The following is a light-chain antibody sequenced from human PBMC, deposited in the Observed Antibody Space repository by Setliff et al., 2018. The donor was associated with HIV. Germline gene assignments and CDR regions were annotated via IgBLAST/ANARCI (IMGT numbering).Light chain of an antibody. CDR1: STDVGTYNL. Sequence: QSVLTQPASVSGSPGQSITISCTGTSTDVGTYNLVSWYQQHPGKAPKVMIYEVSKRPSGISNRFSGSKSGNTASLTISGLQPEDESDYSCCSYASGSTSLFVFGTGTKV. J-gene: IGLJ1*01. CDR2: EVS. CDR3: CSYASGSTSLFV. V-gene: IGLV2-23*02.